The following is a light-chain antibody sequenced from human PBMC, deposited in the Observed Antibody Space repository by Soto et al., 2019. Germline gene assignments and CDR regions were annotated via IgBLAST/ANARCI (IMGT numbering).Light chain of an antibody. J-gene: IGLJ1*01. Sequence: QSVLNHPVSVSGAHRHSSTISCTETSSDVGAYNYDSWYQQYPGEAPKVIIYDVSHRPAGVSNRFSGSKSGNTASLTISGLQTQDEADYYCSSYTSATTYVFGTGTKVTVL. V-gene: IGLV2-14*01. CDR1: SSDVGAYNY. CDR2: DVS. CDR3: SSYTSATTYV.